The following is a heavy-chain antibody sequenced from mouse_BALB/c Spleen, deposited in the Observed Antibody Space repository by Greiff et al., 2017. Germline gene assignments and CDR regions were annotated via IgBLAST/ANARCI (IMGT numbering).Heavy chain of an antibody. J-gene: IGHJ2*01. CDR3: ARHGDSYYFDY. CDR2: ISSGGSYT. CDR1: GFTFSSYA. V-gene: IGHV5-9-3*01. Sequence: EVKLVESGGGLVKPGGSLKLSCAASGFTFSSYAMSWVRQTPEKRLEWVATISSGGSYTYYPDSVKGRFTISRDNAKNTLYLQMSSLRSEDTAMYYCARHGDSYYFDYWGQGTTLTVSS.